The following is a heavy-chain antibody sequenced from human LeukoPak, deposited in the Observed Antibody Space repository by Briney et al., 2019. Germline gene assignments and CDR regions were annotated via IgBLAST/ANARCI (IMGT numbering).Heavy chain of an antibody. CDR2: IIPIFGTA. CDR3: ERAKAAYYDILTGYDFLGYYYYMDV. V-gene: IGHV1-69*06. Sequence: GASVKVSCKASGGTFSSYAISWVRQAPGQGLEWMGGIIPIFGTANYAQKFQGRVTITADKSTSTAYMELSSLRSEETAVYYCERAKAAYYDILTGYDFLGYYYYMDVWGKGTTVTVSS. D-gene: IGHD3-9*01. J-gene: IGHJ6*03. CDR1: GGTFSSYA.